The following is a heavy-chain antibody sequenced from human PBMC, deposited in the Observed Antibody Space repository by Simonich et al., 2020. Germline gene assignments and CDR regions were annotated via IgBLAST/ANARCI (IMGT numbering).Heavy chain of an antibody. D-gene: IGHD5-12*01. Sequence: EVQLVESGGGLVQPGGSLRLSCAASGFTFSSYSMNWVRQAPGKGLEWVSYISSSSSTIYYAYSVKGRFTIPRDNAKNSLYLQMNSLRAEDTAVYYCARDSSYYAFDIWGQGTMVTVSS. CDR3: ARDSSYYAFDI. CDR1: GFTFSSYS. V-gene: IGHV3-48*01. J-gene: IGHJ3*02. CDR2: ISSSSSTI.